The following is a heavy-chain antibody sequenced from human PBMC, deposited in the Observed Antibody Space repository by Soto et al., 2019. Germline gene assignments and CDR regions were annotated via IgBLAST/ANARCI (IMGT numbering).Heavy chain of an antibody. CDR1: GYTFTGYY. CDR3: ASASNWNSGYYYYGMDV. CDR2: INPNSGGT. V-gene: IGHV1-2*02. J-gene: IGHJ6*02. D-gene: IGHD1-1*01. Sequence: ASVKVSCKASGYTFTGYYMHWVRQAPGQGLEWMGWINPNSGGTNYAQKFQGRVTMTRDTSISTAYMELSRLRSDDTAVYYCASASNWNSGYYYYGMDVWGQGXTVTVSS.